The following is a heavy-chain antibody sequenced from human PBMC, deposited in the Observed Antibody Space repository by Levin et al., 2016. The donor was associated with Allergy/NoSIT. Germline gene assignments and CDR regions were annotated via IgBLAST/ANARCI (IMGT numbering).Heavy chain of an antibody. CDR3: ANSPRLRFLEWLPLEY. CDR1: GFTFSSYG. Sequence: GGSLRLSCAASGFTFSSYGMHWVRQAPGKGLEWVAVISYDGSNKYYADSVKGRFTISRDNSKNTLYLQMNSLRAEDTVVYYCANSPRLRFLEWLPLEYWGQGTLVTVSS. V-gene: IGHV3-30*18. CDR2: ISYDGSNK. J-gene: IGHJ4*02. D-gene: IGHD3-3*01.